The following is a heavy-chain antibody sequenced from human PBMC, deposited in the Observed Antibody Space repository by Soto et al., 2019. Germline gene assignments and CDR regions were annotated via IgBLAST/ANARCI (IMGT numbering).Heavy chain of an antibody. V-gene: IGHV1-3*01. D-gene: IGHD2-8*01. J-gene: IGHJ5*01. CDR1: GYTFTSYA. Sequence: ASVQVSCKASGYTFTSYAMYWVRQAPGQRLEWMGWINAGNGNTKYSQKFQGRVTITRDTSASTSYMELSSLRSEDTAVYYCARDLGYCTNGVCYPAWFDSWGQGTLVTVSS. CDR3: ARDLGYCTNGVCYPAWFDS. CDR2: INAGNGNT.